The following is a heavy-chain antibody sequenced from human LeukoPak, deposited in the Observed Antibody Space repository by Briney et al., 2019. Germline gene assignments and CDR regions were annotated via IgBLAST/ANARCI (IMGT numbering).Heavy chain of an antibody. J-gene: IGHJ4*02. CDR2: LSGSGVGT. CDR3: AKSCNSGNCYYNY. Sequence: GGSLRLSCAASGFTFSNYAMSWVRQAPGKGLEWVSALSGSGVGTYYADSVKGRFTISRDNSKNTLYLQMNSLRAEDTAIYYCAKSCNSGNCYYNYWGQGTLVTVSS. V-gene: IGHV3-23*01. D-gene: IGHD2/OR15-2a*01. CDR1: GFTFSNYA.